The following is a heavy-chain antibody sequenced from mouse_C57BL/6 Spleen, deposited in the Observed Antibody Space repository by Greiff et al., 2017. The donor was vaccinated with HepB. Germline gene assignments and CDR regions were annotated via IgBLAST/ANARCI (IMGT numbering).Heavy chain of an antibody. Sequence: QVQLKQSGAELARPGASVKLSCKASGYTFTSYGISWVKQRTGQGLEWIGEIYPRSGNTYYNEKFKGKATLTADKSSSTAYMELRSLTSEDSAVYFCAREDWDRAMDYWGQGTSVTVSS. CDR2: IYPRSGNT. CDR3: AREDWDRAMDY. D-gene: IGHD4-1*01. J-gene: IGHJ4*01. V-gene: IGHV1-81*01. CDR1: GYTFTSYG.